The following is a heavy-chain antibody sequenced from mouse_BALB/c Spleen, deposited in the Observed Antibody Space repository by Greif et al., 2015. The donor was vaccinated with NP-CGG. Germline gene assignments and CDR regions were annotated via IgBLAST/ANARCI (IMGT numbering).Heavy chain of an antibody. CDR1: GFTFTDYY. V-gene: IGHV7-3*02. CDR2: IRNKANGYTT. D-gene: IGHD4-1*01. Sequence: EVMLVESGGGLVQPGGSLRLSCATSGFTFTDYYTSWVRQPPGKALEWLGFIRNKANGYTTEYSASVKGRFTISRDNSQSILYLQMNTLRAEDSATYYCARDVGFDYWGQGTTLTVSS. CDR3: ARDVGFDY. J-gene: IGHJ2*01.